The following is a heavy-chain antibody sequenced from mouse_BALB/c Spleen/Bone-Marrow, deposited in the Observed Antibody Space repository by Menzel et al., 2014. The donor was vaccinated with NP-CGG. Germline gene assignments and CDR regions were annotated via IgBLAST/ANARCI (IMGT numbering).Heavy chain of an antibody. CDR2: ISDGGGHT. CDR1: GFSFSDHC. V-gene: IGHV5-4*02. J-gene: IGHJ3*01. D-gene: IGHD2-14*01. CDR3: ARDGDYRYAWFSY. Sequence: EVQLVESGGRLVKPGGSLKLSCAASGFSFSDHCMYWVRRTPEKRLEWVATISDGGGHTYYSDSVKGRFTISRDNAKNNLYLQMSSLKSEDTAMYHCARDGDYRYAWFSYWGQGTPVTVSA.